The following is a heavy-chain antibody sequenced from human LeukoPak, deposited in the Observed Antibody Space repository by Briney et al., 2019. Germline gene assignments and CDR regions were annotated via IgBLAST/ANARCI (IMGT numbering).Heavy chain of an antibody. CDR1: GFTFSSYS. V-gene: IGHV3-21*01. D-gene: IGHD5-18*01. CDR2: ISSSSSYI. J-gene: IGHJ4*02. Sequence: GGSLRLSCAASGFTFSSYSMNWVRQAPGKGLEWVSSISSSSSYIYYADSVKGRFTISRDNAKNSLYLQMNSLRAEDTAVYYCARVDTAMDKYYFDYWGQGTLVTVSS. CDR3: ARVDTAMDKYYFDY.